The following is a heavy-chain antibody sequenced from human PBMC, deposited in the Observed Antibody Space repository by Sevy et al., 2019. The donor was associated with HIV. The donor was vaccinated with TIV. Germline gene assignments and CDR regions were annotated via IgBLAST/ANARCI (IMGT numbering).Heavy chain of an antibody. CDR3: AKRPKSYSSGGGGEDYWDD. D-gene: IGHD6-19*01. CDR2: ISGSGGST. V-gene: IGHV3-23*01. CDR1: GFTFSSYA. J-gene: IGHJ4*02. Sequence: GGSLRLSCAASGFTFSSYAMSWVRQAPGKGLEWVSAISGSGGSTYYADSVKGRFTISRDNSKNTLYLQMNSRRAEDTAVYCCAKRPKSYSSGGGGEDYWDDWGQGTMVTVSS.